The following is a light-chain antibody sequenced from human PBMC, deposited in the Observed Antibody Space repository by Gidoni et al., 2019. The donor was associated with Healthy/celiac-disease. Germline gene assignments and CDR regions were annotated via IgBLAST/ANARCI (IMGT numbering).Light chain of an antibody. CDR1: QSVLYSSNNKNY. J-gene: IGKJ4*01. Sequence: DIVMPQSPDSLAVSLGERATSNCKSSQSVLYSSNNKNYLAWYQQKPGQPPKLPIYWASTRESGVPDRFSGSGSGTDFTLTISSLQAEDVAVYYCQQYYSTPRNTFGGGTKVEIK. CDR3: QQYYSTPRNT. V-gene: IGKV4-1*01. CDR2: WAS.